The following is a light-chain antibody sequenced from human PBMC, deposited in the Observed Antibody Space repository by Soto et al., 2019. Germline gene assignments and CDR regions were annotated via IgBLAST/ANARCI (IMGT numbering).Light chain of an antibody. Sequence: IQMTQHPSSLSASVGDRVTITCRASHGIRNDLGWYQQKPGKAPKLLIYAASSLQSGVPSRFSGSGSGADFTLTISSLQPEDFATYYCLQDYNSPRTFGQGTKVAIK. J-gene: IGKJ1*01. CDR3: LQDYNSPRT. V-gene: IGKV1-6*01. CDR2: AAS. CDR1: HGIRND.